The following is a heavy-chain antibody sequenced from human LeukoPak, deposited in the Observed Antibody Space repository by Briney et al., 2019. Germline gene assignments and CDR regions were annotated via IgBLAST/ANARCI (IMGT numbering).Heavy chain of an antibody. CDR3: VRDYYESGGSTYYFDY. J-gene: IGHJ4*02. Sequence: GGSLRLSCAASGFTFSDLYMDWVRQAPGKGLEWVGRTRNKPNSYTTEYAASVKGRFTISRDDSKNSLYLQMNSLKTEDTAVYYCVRDYYESGGSTYYFDYWGQGTLVTVSS. CDR2: TRNKPNSYTT. D-gene: IGHD3-22*01. CDR1: GFTFSDLY. V-gene: IGHV3-72*01.